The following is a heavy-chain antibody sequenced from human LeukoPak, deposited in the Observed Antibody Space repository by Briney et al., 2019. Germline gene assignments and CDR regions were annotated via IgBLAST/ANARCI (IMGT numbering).Heavy chain of an antibody. CDR3: ARGCGRYYPDLDY. D-gene: IGHD3-22*01. Sequence: GGSLRLSCAASGFTVSSNYMSWVRQAPGKGLEWVSVIYSGGSTYYADSVKGRFTISRDNSKDTLYLQMNSLRAEDTAVYYCARGCGRYYPDLDYWGQGTLVTVSS. CDR2: IYSGGST. CDR1: GFTVSSNY. J-gene: IGHJ4*02. V-gene: IGHV3-53*01.